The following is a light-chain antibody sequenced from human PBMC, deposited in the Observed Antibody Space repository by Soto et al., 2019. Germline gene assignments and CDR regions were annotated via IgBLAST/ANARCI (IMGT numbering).Light chain of an antibody. CDR1: RSISSW. CDR2: DAS. CDR3: QQYNSYSRT. J-gene: IGKJ1*01. V-gene: IGKV1-5*01. Sequence: DIQMTQSPSTLSASVGNRVTITGRASRSISSWLGWYPQNNRYRDKLLINDASSLESGVPLRLSGGRSGTEFTLTISGLRPDDFGPYYCQQYNSYSRTFGKGTKVDIK.